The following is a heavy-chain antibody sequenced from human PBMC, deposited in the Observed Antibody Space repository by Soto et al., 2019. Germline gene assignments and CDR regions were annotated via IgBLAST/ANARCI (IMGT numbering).Heavy chain of an antibody. D-gene: IGHD2-2*01. CDR3: ARGHIVVVPTVGWFDP. Sequence: SDTLSLTCTVSGYFISSGYYWGWMRQHPGKGLEWIGSMFHSGSTHYNTSLKSRVTMSVDTSKNQFSLRLSSVTASDTAVDYCARGHIVVVPTVGWFDPWGQGTLVTVSS. V-gene: IGHV4-38-2*02. CDR1: GYFISSGYY. CDR2: MFHSGST. J-gene: IGHJ5*02.